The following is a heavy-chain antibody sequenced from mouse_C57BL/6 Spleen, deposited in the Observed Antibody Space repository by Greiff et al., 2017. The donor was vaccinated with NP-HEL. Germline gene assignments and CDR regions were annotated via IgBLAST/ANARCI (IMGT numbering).Heavy chain of an antibody. V-gene: IGHV1-72*01. CDR3: ARCDYDRDYYAMDY. CDR2: IDPKSGGT. CDR1: GYTFTSYW. J-gene: IGHJ4*01. Sequence: QVQLQQPGAELVKPGASVKLSCKASGYTFTSYWMHWVKQRPGRGLEWIGRIDPKSGGTKYNEKFKSKATLTVDKPSSTAYMQLSSLTSEDSAVYYCARCDYDRDYYAMDYWGQGTSVTVSS. D-gene: IGHD2-4*01.